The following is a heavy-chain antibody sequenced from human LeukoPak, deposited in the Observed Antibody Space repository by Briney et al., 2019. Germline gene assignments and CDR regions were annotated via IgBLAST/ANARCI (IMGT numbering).Heavy chain of an antibody. CDR3: ARRARYYSGGGFFRTWVGNWFDP. D-gene: IGHD2-15*01. V-gene: IGHV3-30-3*01. J-gene: IGHJ5*02. CDR2: ISYDESNK. Sequence: GRPLRLSCAASGFTLSSYTMHWVRQAPGKGLEWVAVISYDESNKYYADSVKGRFTISRDNSKSTLYLQTNSLRREDAAVYYCARRARYYSGGGFFRTWVGNWFDPWGQGTQVTVSS. CDR1: GFTLSSYT.